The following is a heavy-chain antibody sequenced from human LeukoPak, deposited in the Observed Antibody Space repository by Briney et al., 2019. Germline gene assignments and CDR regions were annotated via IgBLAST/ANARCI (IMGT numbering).Heavy chain of an antibody. Sequence: PSETLSLTCRVSGGAIITYFWSWIRQPPGKGRDWIGYSYYSGSTNYNPSLHRRGTISVDTAKNQFPLKLSSVTAADTGVYYCARGAYYYDSSGSRRFDLWRKENVVSV. D-gene: IGHD3-22*01. CDR3: ARGAYYYDSSGSRRFDL. CDR2: SYYSGST. CDR1: GGAIITYF. V-gene: IGHV4-59*01. J-gene: IGHJ5*02.